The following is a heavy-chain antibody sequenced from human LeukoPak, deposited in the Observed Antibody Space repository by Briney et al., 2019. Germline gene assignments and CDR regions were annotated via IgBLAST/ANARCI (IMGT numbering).Heavy chain of an antibody. J-gene: IGHJ4*02. CDR3: VKEVRDYVWGSYVMRLDY. V-gene: IGHV3-64D*06. CDR2: ISSNGGST. D-gene: IGHD3-16*01. CDR1: GFTFSSYA. Sequence: GGSLRLSCSASGFTFSSYAMHWVRQAPGKGLEYVSAISSNGGSTYYADTVKGRFTISRDNSKNTLYLQMSSLRAEDTAVYYRVKEVRDYVWGSYVMRLDYWGQGTLVTVSS.